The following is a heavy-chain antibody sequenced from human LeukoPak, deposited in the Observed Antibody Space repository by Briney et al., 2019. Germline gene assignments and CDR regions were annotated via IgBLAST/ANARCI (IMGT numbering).Heavy chain of an antibody. CDR2: ISWDGGST. CDR3: AKDKNGYSYGYYFDY. V-gene: IGHV3-43D*03. J-gene: IGHJ4*02. D-gene: IGHD5-18*01. Sequence: GGSLRLSCAASGFTFDDYAMHLVRPAPGKGLEWVSLISWDGGSTYYADSVKGRFTISRNNSKNSLYLQMNSLRAEDTALYYCAKDKNGYSYGYYFDYWGQGTLVTVSS. CDR1: GFTFDDYA.